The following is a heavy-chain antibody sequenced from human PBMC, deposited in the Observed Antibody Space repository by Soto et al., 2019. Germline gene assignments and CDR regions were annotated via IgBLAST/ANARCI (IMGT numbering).Heavy chain of an antibody. CDR3: ARDGGHCSGGSCYPHYFDY. V-gene: IGHV1-2*04. CDR1: GYTFTGYY. CDR2: INPNSGGR. Sequence: QVQLVQSGAEVKKPGASVKVSCKASGYTFTGYYMHWVRQAPGQGLEWMGWINPNSGGRNYAQKFQGWVTMTRDTSISTAYMELSRLRSDDTAVYYCARDGGHCSGGSCYPHYFDYWGQGTLVTVSS. J-gene: IGHJ4*02. D-gene: IGHD2-15*01.